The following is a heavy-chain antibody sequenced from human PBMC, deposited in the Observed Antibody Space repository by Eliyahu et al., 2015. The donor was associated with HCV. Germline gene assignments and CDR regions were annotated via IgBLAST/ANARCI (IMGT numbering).Heavy chain of an antibody. CDR3: AKATGSYSSSPFDY. V-gene: IGHV3-23*01. D-gene: IGHD6-6*01. CDR2: ISAAGGGT. Sequence: EVQLLESGGGLVQPGGSLRLXCAASGFXFSNYAMXWVRQAPGEGLEWVSGISAAGGGTYYADSVKGRFTISRDNSKNTLFLQMNSLRAEDTALYYCAKATGSYSSSPFDYWGQGTLVTVSS. CDR1: GFXFSNYA. J-gene: IGHJ4*02.